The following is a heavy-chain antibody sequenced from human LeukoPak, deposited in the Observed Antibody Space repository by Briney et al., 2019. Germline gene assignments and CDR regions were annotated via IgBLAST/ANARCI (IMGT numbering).Heavy chain of an antibody. Sequence: RASVKVSCEASGGTFKSYAITWVRQAPGQGLEWMGGIIPMFGTVNSAQKFQGRVTITADNSTRTAYMELSSLRSEDTAVYYCARNHIDAYYGMDVWGKGTTVTVSS. CDR1: GGTFKSYA. CDR2: IIPMFGTV. V-gene: IGHV1-69*06. D-gene: IGHD2-21*01. CDR3: ARNHIDAYYGMDV. J-gene: IGHJ6*04.